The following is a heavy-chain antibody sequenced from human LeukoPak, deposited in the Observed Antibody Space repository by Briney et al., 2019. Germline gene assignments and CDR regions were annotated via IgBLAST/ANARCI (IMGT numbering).Heavy chain of an antibody. D-gene: IGHD3-10*01. Sequence: GGSLRLSCAASGFTFSSYWMSWVRQAPGKGLEWVANIKQDGSEKYYVDSVKGRFTISRDNAKNSLYLQMNSLRAEDTAVYYCARDGASLWFGELLGYWGQGTLVTVSS. V-gene: IGHV3-7*01. CDR1: GFTFSSYW. CDR3: ARDGASLWFGELLGY. CDR2: IKQDGSEK. J-gene: IGHJ4*02.